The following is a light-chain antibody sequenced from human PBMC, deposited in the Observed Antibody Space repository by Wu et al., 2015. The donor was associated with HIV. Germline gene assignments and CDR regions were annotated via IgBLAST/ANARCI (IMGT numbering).Light chain of an antibody. J-gene: IGKJ4*01. CDR3: LQYYTYPLT. V-gene: IGKV1-39*01. CDR2: AAS. Sequence: DIQMTQSPSSLSASVGDRVTITCRASESISSYLNWYQQKPGRAPKLLIYAASSLQSGVPSRFSGSGSGTDFTLTISRLQSEDFATYYCLQYYTYPLTFGGGTKVEIK. CDR1: ESISSY.